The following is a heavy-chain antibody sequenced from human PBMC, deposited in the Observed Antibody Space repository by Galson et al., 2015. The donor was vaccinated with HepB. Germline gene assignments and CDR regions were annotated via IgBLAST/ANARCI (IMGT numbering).Heavy chain of an antibody. CDR1: GFTFSSYS. Sequence: SLRLSCAASGFTFSSYSMNWVRQAPGKGLEWVSYISSSSSTIYYADSVKGRFTISRDNAKNSLYLQMNSLRDEDTAVYYCAGGLYCSSTSCYGRVCDYWGQGTLVTVSS. J-gene: IGHJ4*02. V-gene: IGHV3-48*02. CDR2: ISSSSSTI. CDR3: AGGLYCSSTSCYGRVCDY. D-gene: IGHD2-2*01.